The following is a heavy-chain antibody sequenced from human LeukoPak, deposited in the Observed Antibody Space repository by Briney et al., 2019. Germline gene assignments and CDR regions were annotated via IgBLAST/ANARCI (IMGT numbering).Heavy chain of an antibody. D-gene: IGHD3-16*02. CDR3: ARQDLKVYYDYVWGSYRFDY. CDR1: GGSFSGYY. CDR2: INHSGST. J-gene: IGHJ4*02. Sequence: PSETLSLTCAVYGGSFSGYYWSWIRQPPGKGLEWIGEINHSGSTNYNPSLKSRVTISVDTSKNQFSLKLSSVTAADTAVYYCARQDLKVYYDYVWGSYRFDYWGQGTLVTVSS. V-gene: IGHV4-34*01.